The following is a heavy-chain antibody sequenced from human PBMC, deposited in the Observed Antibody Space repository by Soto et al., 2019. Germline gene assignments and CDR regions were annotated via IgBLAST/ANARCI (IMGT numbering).Heavy chain of an antibody. J-gene: IGHJ4*02. CDR3: ASLMGTSFDF. V-gene: IGHV3-72*01. CDR1: GFTFSDHH. Sequence: PGGSLRLSCAASGFTFSDHHMDWVRQAPGKGLEWVGRARNKAHGYTTAYAATLKGRFTISRDDSKNSLSLQMNTLKTEATAVFFCASLMGTSFDFWGQGTLVTVSS. D-gene: IGHD2-8*01. CDR2: ARNKAHGYTT.